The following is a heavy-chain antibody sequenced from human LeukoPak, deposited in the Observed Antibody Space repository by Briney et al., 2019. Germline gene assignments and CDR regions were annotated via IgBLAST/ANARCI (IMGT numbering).Heavy chain of an antibody. Sequence: GGSLRLSCAASGFTFSSYAMSWVRQAPGKGLEWVSSISGSGGGTYYADSVKGRFTISRDNSKNTLYLQMNSLRAEDTAVYYCAREDLVLHYFDYWGQGTLVTVSS. J-gene: IGHJ4*02. D-gene: IGHD6-6*01. CDR3: AREDLVLHYFDY. V-gene: IGHV3-23*01. CDR2: ISGSGGGT. CDR1: GFTFSSYA.